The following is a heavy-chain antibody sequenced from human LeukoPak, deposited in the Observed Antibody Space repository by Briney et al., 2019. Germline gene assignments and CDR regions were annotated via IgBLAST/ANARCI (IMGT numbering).Heavy chain of an antibody. CDR3: ARGNKDCSGGSCYSGYFDY. J-gene: IGHJ4*02. CDR2: ISYDGSNK. D-gene: IGHD2-15*01. Sequence: GRSLRLSCAASGFTFSSYGMHWVRQAPGKGLEWVAVISYDGSNKYYADSVKGRFTISRDNSKNTLYLQMNSLRAEDTAVYYCARGNKDCSGGSCYSGYFDYWGQGTLVTVSS. V-gene: IGHV3-30*03. CDR1: GFTFSSYG.